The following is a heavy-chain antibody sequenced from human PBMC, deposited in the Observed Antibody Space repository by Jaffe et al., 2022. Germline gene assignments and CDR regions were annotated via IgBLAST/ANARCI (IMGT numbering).Heavy chain of an antibody. J-gene: IGHJ4*02. Sequence: QVQLVQSGTEVRKPGASVKVSCRTFGYTFSNYDINWVRQAPGQGLEWMGWMSPKSGNIGFAQKFQGRLTMTRNTSISTAYMELSSLTFEDTAVYFCARGRFYDYIWGSNTFDYWGQGALVTVSS. CDR1: GYTFSNYD. CDR3: ARGRFYDYIWGSNTFDY. V-gene: IGHV1-8*01. D-gene: IGHD3-16*01. CDR2: MSPKSGNI.